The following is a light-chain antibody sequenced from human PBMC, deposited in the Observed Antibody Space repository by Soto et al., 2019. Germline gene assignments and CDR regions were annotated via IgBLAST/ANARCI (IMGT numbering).Light chain of an antibody. J-gene: IGKJ5*01. CDR3: QHYNKWPPIT. CDR1: QSVDGY. Sequence: EVVMTQSPATLSVSLGESAPLSCRASQSVDGYLAWYQQKPGQAPRLLIYGASTRATGVTARFRGGGSGTEFTLTISSLQSEDSAVYYCQHYNKWPPITCGQGTRLEIK. V-gene: IGKV3-15*01. CDR2: GAS.